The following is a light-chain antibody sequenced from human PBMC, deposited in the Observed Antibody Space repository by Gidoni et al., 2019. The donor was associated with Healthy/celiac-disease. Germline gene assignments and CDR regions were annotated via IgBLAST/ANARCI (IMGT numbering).Light chain of an antibody. CDR1: QSVLYSSNNKNY. J-gene: IGKJ1*01. CDR3: QQRRT. Sequence: DIVMTQSPDSLAVSLGERATINCKSSQSVLYSSNNKNYLAWYQQKPGQPPKLLIYWASTRESGVPDRFSGSGSGTDFTLTISSLQAEDVAVYYCQQRRTFGQXTKVEIK. V-gene: IGKV4-1*01. CDR2: WAS.